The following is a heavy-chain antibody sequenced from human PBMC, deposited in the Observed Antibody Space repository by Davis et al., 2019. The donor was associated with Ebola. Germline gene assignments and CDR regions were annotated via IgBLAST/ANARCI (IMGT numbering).Heavy chain of an antibody. J-gene: IGHJ5*02. Sequence: GESLKISCAASGFTVSSNYMSWVRQAPGKGLEWVSVIYSGGSTYYADSVKGRFTISRDKYKNTVWLQMNSLRPDDTAVYYCARGGTGGSLYLNHFDPWGQGALVTVSS. CDR2: IYSGGST. CDR3: ARGGTGGSLYLNHFDP. CDR1: GFTVSSNY. V-gene: IGHV3-66*02. D-gene: IGHD2-8*02.